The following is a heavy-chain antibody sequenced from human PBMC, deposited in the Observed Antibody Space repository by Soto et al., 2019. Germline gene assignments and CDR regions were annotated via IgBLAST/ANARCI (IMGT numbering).Heavy chain of an antibody. V-gene: IGHV3-74*01. J-gene: IGHJ6*02. CDR2: INSDGSST. CDR1: GFTFSSYW. CDR3: AKGGSRIMDD. Sequence: EVQLVESGGGLVQPGGSLRVSCAASGFTFSSYWMHWVRQAPGKGLVWVSRINSDGSSTSYADSVKGRFTISRDNAKNTLYLQMNSLRAEDTAVYYRAKGGSRIMDDWGQGTTVTVSS. D-gene: IGHD3-10*01.